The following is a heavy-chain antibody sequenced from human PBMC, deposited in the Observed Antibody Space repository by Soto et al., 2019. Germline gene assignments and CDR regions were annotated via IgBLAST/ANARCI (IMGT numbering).Heavy chain of an antibody. CDR1: GFTCSSYA. CDR2: ISYDGSNK. Sequence: PGGSMRLSCSASGFTCSSYAMHWVRQAPGKGLEWVAVISYDGSNKYYADSVKGRFTISRDNSKNTLYLQMNSLRAEDTAVYYCATLGSSWYYFDYWGKGTRVTVAS. D-gene: IGHD6-13*01. J-gene: IGHJ4*02. V-gene: IGHV3-30-3*01. CDR3: ATLGSSWYYFDY.